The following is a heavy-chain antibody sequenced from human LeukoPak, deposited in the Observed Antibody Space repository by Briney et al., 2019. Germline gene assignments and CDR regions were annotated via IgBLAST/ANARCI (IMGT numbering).Heavy chain of an antibody. CDR3: AKGSLVLAAVSAFDI. D-gene: IGHD6-13*01. V-gene: IGHV3-9*01. CDR2: ISWNSGSI. Sequence: GGSLRLSCAASGFTFYDYAMHWVRQAPGKGLEGVSGISWNSGSIGYADSVEGRFTISRDNAKNSLYLQMNSLRAEDTALHYCAKGSLVLAAVSAFDIWGQGTMVTVSS. CDR1: GFTFYDYA. J-gene: IGHJ3*02.